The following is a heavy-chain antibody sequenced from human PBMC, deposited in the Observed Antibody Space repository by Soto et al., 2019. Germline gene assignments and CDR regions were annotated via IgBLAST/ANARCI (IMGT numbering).Heavy chain of an antibody. CDR1: GYTFTSYD. Sequence: ASVKVSCKASGYTFTSYDINWVRQATGQGLEWMGWMNPNSGNTGYAQKFQGRVTMTRNTSISTAYMELRSLRSEDTAVYYCASGGAAGTSLYYYYGMEVWGQGTTVTVS. D-gene: IGHD6-13*01. J-gene: IGHJ6*02. CDR2: MNPNSGNT. V-gene: IGHV1-8*01. CDR3: ASGGAAGTSLYYYYGMEV.